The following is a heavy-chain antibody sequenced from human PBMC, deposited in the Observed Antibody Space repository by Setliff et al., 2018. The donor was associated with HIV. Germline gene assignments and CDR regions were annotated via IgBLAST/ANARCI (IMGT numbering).Heavy chain of an antibody. D-gene: IGHD5-12*01. J-gene: IGHJ4*02. CDR1: GGSISGSRYY. Sequence: SETLSLTCIVSGGSISGSRYYWGWIRQSPGKGLAWIGNMYYSGSTYYNPSLKSRVTISVDTSKNHLSLKLTSVTAADTGLYYCVFGLRFSPFDNWGQGTLVTVSS. CDR2: MYYSGST. CDR3: VFGLRFSPFDN. V-gene: IGHV4-39*02.